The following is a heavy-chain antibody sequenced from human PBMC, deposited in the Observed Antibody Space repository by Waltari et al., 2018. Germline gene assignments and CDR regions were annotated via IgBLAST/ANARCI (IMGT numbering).Heavy chain of an antibody. CDR2: ISSSSSTI. CDR3: ARAVAAAAFDY. J-gene: IGHJ4*02. Sequence: EVQLVESGGGLVQPGGSLRLSCAASGFPFSSYSMNWVRQAPGKGLEWVSYISSSSSTIYYADSVKGRFTISRDNAKNSLYLQMNSLRAEDTAVYYCARAVAAAAFDYWGQGTLVTVSS. CDR1: GFPFSSYS. D-gene: IGHD6-13*01. V-gene: IGHV3-48*01.